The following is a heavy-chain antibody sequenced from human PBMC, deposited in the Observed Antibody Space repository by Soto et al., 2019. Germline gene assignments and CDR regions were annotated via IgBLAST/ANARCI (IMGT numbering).Heavy chain of an antibody. CDR2: IHYSGST. Sequence: SETLSLTCTGSGGYIRSYYWSWIRPPPGKGLEWIAYIHYSGSTNYNPSLKSRVTISVDTSKNQCSLKLSSVTAADTAVYYCARDRRVRGVIRLGDVWGQGTTVTVSS. CDR3: ARDRRVRGVIRLGDV. V-gene: IGHV4-59*01. J-gene: IGHJ6*02. D-gene: IGHD3-10*01. CDR1: GGYIRSYY.